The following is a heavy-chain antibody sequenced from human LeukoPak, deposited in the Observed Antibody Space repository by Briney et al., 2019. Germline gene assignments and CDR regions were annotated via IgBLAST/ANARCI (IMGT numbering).Heavy chain of an antibody. CDR3: ANLPRGDY. D-gene: IGHD3-10*01. CDR1: GFTVSRNY. Sequence: SGGSLRLSCAASGFTVSRNYMSWARQAPGKGLEWVSVIYSGGNTYYADFVKGRFTISRDNSKNTLYLQINSLTAEDTAVYYCANLPRGDYWGLGTLVTVSS. CDR2: IYSGGNT. J-gene: IGHJ4*02. V-gene: IGHV3-53*01.